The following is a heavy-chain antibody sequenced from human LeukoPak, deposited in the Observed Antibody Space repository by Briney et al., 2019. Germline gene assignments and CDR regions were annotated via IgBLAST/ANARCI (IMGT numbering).Heavy chain of an antibody. D-gene: IGHD1-26*01. CDR3: ARDIPPRGLGALSLTYYFDY. Sequence: GGSLRLSCAASGFTFSSYAMSWVRQAPGKGLEWVSAISGSGGSTYYADSVKGRFTISRDNSKNTLYLQMNSLRAEDTAVYYCARDIPPRGLGALSLTYYFDYWGQGTLVTVSS. CDR1: GFTFSSYA. J-gene: IGHJ4*02. V-gene: IGHV3-23*01. CDR2: ISGSGGST.